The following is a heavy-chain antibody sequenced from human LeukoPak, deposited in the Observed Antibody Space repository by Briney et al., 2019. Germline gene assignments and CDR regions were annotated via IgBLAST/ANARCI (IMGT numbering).Heavy chain of an antibody. V-gene: IGHV4-59*01. CDR3: ARDVTPAY. Sequence: TSETLSLTCTVSGGSISSYYWSWIRQPPGKGLEWIGYIYHSGSTNYNPSLKGRVTISVDMSKNQFSLKLSSVTAADTAVYYCARDVTPAYWGQGTLVTVSS. J-gene: IGHJ4*02. CDR2: IYHSGST. CDR1: GGSISSYY. D-gene: IGHD4-23*01.